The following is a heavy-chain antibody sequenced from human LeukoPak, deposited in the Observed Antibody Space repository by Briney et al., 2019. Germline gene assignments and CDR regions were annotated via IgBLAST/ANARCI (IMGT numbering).Heavy chain of an antibody. D-gene: IGHD6-19*01. CDR1: GGSISSSSYY. V-gene: IGHV4-39*01. Sequence: PSETLSLTCTVSGGSISSSSYYWVWIRQPPGKGLEWIGSIYYSGSTYYNPSLKSRVTISVDTSKNQFSLKLSSVTAADTAVYYCARLDGSGWYLFDMWGHGALVTVSS. CDR2: IYYSGST. J-gene: IGHJ4*01. CDR3: ARLDGSGWYLFDM.